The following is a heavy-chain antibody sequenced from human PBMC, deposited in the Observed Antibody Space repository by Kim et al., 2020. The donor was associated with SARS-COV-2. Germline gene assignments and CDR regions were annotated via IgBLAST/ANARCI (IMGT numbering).Heavy chain of an antibody. J-gene: IGHJ6*02. V-gene: IGHV3-33*06. CDR2: IWYDGSNK. Sequence: GGSLRLSCAASGFTFSSYGMHWVRQAPGKGLEWVAVIWYDGSNKYYADSVKGRFTISRDNSKNTLYLQMNSLRAEDTAVYYCAKDSSGEDYYYGMDVWGQGTTPTVSS. CDR3: AKDSSGEDYYYGMDV. CDR1: GFTFSSYG. D-gene: IGHD3-22*01.